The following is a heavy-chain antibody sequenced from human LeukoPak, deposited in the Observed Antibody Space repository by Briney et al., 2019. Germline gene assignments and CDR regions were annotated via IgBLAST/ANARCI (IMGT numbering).Heavy chain of an antibody. Sequence: GASVKVSCKASGYTFTSYDINWVRQATGQGLEWMGWMNPNSGNTGYAQKFQGRVTITRNTSISTAYMELSSLRSEDTAVYYCARVPVYYYDSRGDYYFDYWGQGTLVTVSS. CDR1: GYTFTSYD. CDR2: MNPNSGNT. D-gene: IGHD3-22*01. J-gene: IGHJ4*02. V-gene: IGHV1-8*03. CDR3: ARVPVYYYDSRGDYYFDY.